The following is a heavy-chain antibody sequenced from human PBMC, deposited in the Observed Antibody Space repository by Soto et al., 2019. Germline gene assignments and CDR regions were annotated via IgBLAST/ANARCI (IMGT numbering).Heavy chain of an antibody. CDR1: GFTFSSYA. J-gene: IGHJ6*02. CDR3: ARDQVYCSGGSCYSIYYYCGMDV. D-gene: IGHD2-15*01. V-gene: IGHV3-30-3*01. CDR2: ISYDGSNK. Sequence: QVQLVESGGGVVQPGRSLRLSCAASGFTFSSYAMHWVRQAPGKGLEWVAVISYDGSNKYYADSVKGRFTISRDNSKNTLYLQMNSLRAEDTAVYYCARDQVYCSGGSCYSIYYYCGMDVWGQGTTVTVSS.